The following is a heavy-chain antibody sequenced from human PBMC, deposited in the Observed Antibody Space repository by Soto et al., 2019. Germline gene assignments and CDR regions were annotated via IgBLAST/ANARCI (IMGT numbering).Heavy chain of an antibody. CDR3: ARGLVSYDSSGPFDY. CDR2: IIPIFGTA. J-gene: IGHJ4*02. D-gene: IGHD3-22*01. V-gene: IGHV1-69*01. Sequence: QVQLVQSGAEVKKPGSSVKVSCKASGGTFSSYAISWVRQAPGQGLEWRGGIIPIFGTANYAQKFQGRVPITGDESTSTAYMELSSLRFEDTAVYYCARGLVSYDSSGPFDYWGQGTLVTVSS. CDR1: GGTFSSYA.